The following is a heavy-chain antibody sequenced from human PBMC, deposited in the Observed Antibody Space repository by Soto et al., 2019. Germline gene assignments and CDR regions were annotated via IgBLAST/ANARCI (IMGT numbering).Heavy chain of an antibody. V-gene: IGHV3-7*03. J-gene: IGHJ4*02. Sequence: GGSLRLSCAASGFTFSSYWMSWVRQAPGKGLEWVANIKQDGSEKYYVDSVKGRFTISRDNSKNTLYLQMNSLRAEDTAVYYCAKAHDYGDYPDYWGQGTLVTVSS. CDR1: GFTFSSYW. CDR3: AKAHDYGDYPDY. D-gene: IGHD4-17*01. CDR2: IKQDGSEK.